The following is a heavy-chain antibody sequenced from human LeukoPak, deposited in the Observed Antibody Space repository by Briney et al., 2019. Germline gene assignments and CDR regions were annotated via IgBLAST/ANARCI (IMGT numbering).Heavy chain of an antibody. Sequence: SQTLSLTCTVSGGSISSGDYYGSWIRQPPGKGLEWIGYIYYSGSTYYNPFLKSRVTISVDTSKNQFSLKLSSVTAADTAVYYCARGYCSSTSCYPANDAFDIWGQGTMVTVSS. D-gene: IGHD2-2*01. CDR3: ARGYCSSTSCYPANDAFDI. V-gene: IGHV4-30-4*08. J-gene: IGHJ3*02. CDR1: GGSISSGDYY. CDR2: IYYSGST.